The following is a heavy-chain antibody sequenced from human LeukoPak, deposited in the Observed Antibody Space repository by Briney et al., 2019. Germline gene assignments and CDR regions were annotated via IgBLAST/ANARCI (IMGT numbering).Heavy chain of an antibody. CDR3: AKSYDTSGRRAFDI. Sequence: GGSLRLSCAASGFTFGGYAMSWVRQAPGKGLEWVSAIRVDGSHTYYADSVKGRFTISRDNSKNTLYLQMNSLRAEDTAVYYCAKSYDTSGRRAFDIWGQGIMVTVSS. D-gene: IGHD3-22*01. CDR1: GFTFGGYA. J-gene: IGHJ3*02. V-gene: IGHV3-23*01. CDR2: IRVDGSHT.